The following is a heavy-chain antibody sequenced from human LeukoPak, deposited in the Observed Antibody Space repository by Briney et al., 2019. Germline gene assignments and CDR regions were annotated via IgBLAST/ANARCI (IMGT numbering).Heavy chain of an antibody. J-gene: IGHJ3*02. D-gene: IGHD1-20*01. V-gene: IGHV3-15*01. CDR3: TTRVLLPSITGTNDAFDT. CDR2: IKSKTDGGTT. Sequence: GGSLRLSCAASGFTFSNAWMSWVRQAPGKGLEWVGRIKSKTDGGTTDYAAPVKGRFTISRDDSKSTLYLQMNSLKTEDTAVYYCTTRVLLPSITGTNDAFDTWGQGTMVTVSS. CDR1: GFTFSNAW.